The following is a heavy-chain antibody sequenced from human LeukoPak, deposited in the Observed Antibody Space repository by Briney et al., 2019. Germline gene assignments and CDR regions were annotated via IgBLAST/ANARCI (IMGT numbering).Heavy chain of an antibody. J-gene: IGHJ6*02. D-gene: IGHD2-15*01. CDR1: GYTFTTYA. CDR3: ARDSFRGYCSGGSCAYYSYGMDV. V-gene: IGHV1-3*01. Sequence: ASVKVSCKASGYTFTTYAIHWVRQAPGQRLEWMGLINADDGNTRYSQRFQGRVTITRDTSANTAYMELSSLRFEDTAVYYCARDSFRGYCSGGSCAYYSYGMDVWGQGTTVTVSS. CDR2: INADDGNT.